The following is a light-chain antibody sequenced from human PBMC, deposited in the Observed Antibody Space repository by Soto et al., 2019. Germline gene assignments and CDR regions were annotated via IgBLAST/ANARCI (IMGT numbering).Light chain of an antibody. CDR2: DVS. Sequence: QSALTQPASVSGSPGQSITISCTGTSGDVGGYNYVSWYQHHPGKAPKPLIYDVSNRPSGVSNRFSGSKSDNTASLTISGLQPEDEADYYCSSYTTSNTRQIVFGTGTKLTVL. J-gene: IGLJ1*01. V-gene: IGLV2-14*03. CDR3: SSYTTSNTRQIV. CDR1: SGDVGGYNY.